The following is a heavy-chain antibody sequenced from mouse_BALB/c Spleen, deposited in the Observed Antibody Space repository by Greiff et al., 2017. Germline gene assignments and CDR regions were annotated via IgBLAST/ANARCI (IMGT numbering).Heavy chain of an antibody. CDR3: TSLLWSY. Sequence: VQLQQPGAELVRPGASVKLSCKASGYTFTSYWINWVKQRPGQGLEWIGNIYPSDSYTNYNQKFKDKATLTVDKSSSTAYMQLSSPTSEDSAVYYCTSLLWSYWGQGTLVTVSA. CDR2: IYPSDSYT. V-gene: IGHV1-69*02. CDR1: GYTFTSYW. J-gene: IGHJ3*01. D-gene: IGHD2-1*01.